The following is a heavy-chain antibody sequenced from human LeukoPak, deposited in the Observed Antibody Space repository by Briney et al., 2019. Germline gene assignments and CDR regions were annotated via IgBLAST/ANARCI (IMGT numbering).Heavy chain of an antibody. Sequence: GGSLRLSCAASGFTFTSYSMNWVRQAPGKGLEWVSSISSSSSYIYYADSVKGRFTISRDNAKNSLYLQMNSLRAEDTAVYYCARAELDVRLYMDVWGKGTTVTVSS. J-gene: IGHJ6*03. CDR3: ARAELDVRLYMDV. CDR2: ISSSSSYI. CDR1: GFTFTSYS. V-gene: IGHV3-21*01. D-gene: IGHD1-1*01.